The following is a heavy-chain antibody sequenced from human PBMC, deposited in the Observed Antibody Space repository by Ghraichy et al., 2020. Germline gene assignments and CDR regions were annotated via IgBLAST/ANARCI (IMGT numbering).Heavy chain of an antibody. V-gene: IGHV4-59*01. CDR1: GGSISRYY. J-gene: IGHJ5*02. D-gene: IGHD3-22*01. CDR2: VSDSGSS. CDR3: ARFSSRTFFYDGTGYYVFDP. Sequence: SQTLSLTCTVSGGSISRYYWSWIRQSPGRGLEWIGDVSDSGSSNYNPSLKSRLTISMDKSKNLFSLKLSSVTAADTAIYYCARFSSRTFFYDGTGYYVFDPWGQGTLVIVSS.